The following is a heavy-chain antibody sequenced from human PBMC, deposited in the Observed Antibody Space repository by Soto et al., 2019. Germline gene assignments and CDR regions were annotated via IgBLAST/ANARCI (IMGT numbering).Heavy chain of an antibody. J-gene: IGHJ3*02. CDR3: VSLVERSDFAFDI. CDR2: INGDGSST. CDR1: GFTFRRYW. Sequence: PGGSLRLSCAASGFTFRRYWMHWVRQASRKGLVWVSRINGDGSSTSYADSVKGRFTISRDNAKNTLYLQMNSLRAEDTAVYYCVSLVERSDFAFDIWGQGTMVTVSS. D-gene: IGHD6-6*01. V-gene: IGHV3-74*01.